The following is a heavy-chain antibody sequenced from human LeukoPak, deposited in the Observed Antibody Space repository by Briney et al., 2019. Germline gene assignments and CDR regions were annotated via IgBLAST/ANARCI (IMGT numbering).Heavy chain of an antibody. J-gene: IGHJ4*02. D-gene: IGHD2-2*01. CDR3: AREAYCSSSSCYHFDY. V-gene: IGHV3-23*01. CDR1: GFTFSSYA. CDR2: FCGDDNRT. Sequence: GGSLRLSCPAAGFTFSSYAMSWVRQAPGKGLEWVSTFCGDDNRTYYADAVKGRFTISRDNAKKSLYLQMNSLRAEDTAVYYCAREAYCSSSSCYHFDYWGQGTLVTVSS.